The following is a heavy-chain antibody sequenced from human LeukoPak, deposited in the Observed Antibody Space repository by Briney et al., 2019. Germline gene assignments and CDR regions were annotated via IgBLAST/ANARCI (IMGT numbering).Heavy chain of an antibody. CDR1: GYTFTSYG. V-gene: IGHV1-2*02. CDR2: INPNSGGT. J-gene: IGHJ6*02. D-gene: IGHD3-10*01. CDR3: ANAQITIYGMDV. Sequence: ASVKVSCKASGYTFTSYGISWVRQAPGQGLEWMGWINPNSGGTNYAQKFQGRVTMTRDTSISTAYMELSRLRSDDTAVYYCANAQITIYGMDVWGQGTTVTVSS.